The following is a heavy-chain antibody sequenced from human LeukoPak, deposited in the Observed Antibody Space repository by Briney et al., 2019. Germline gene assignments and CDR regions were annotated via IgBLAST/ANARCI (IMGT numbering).Heavy chain of an antibody. CDR1: GFTFSSYA. Sequence: GGSLRLSCAASGFTFSSYAMSWVRLAPGKGLEWVSAISGSGGSTYYADSVKGRFTISRDNSKNTLYLQMNSLRAEDTAVYYCASPGYDILTPLDYWGQGTLVTVSS. D-gene: IGHD3-9*01. CDR3: ASPGYDILTPLDY. CDR2: ISGSGGST. J-gene: IGHJ4*02. V-gene: IGHV3-23*01.